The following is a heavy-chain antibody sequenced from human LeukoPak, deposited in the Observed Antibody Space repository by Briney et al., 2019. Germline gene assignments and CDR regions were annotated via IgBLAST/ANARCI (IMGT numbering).Heavy chain of an antibody. D-gene: IGHD3-10*01. V-gene: IGHV3-21*01. J-gene: IGHJ6*03. CDR2: ISSSSYI. CDR3: ARMVRPYYMDV. Sequence: GGSLRLSCAASGFTFSSYSMNWVRQAPGKGLEWVSSISSSSYIYYADSVKGRFTISRDNAKNSLYLQMNSLRAEDTAVYYCARMVRPYYMDVWGKGTTVTVSS. CDR1: GFTFSSYS.